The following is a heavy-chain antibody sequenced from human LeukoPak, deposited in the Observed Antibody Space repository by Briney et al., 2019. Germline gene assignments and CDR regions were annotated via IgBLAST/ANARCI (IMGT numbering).Heavy chain of an antibody. Sequence: ASVKVSCKASGYTFTSYDINWVRQATGQGPEWMGWMNPNSGNTGYAQKFQGRVTMTRNTSISTAYMELSSLRSEGTAVYYCARDLVYCSSTSCPSGYWGQGTLVTVSS. CDR2: MNPNSGNT. CDR3: ARDLVYCSSTSCPSGY. D-gene: IGHD2-2*01. V-gene: IGHV1-8*01. J-gene: IGHJ4*02. CDR1: GYTFTSYD.